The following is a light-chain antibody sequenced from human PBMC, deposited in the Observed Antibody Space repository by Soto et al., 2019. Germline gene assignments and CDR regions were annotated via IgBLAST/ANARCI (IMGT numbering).Light chain of an antibody. CDR3: HQYDSSPWT. V-gene: IGKV3-20*01. CDR2: GAS. J-gene: IGKJ1*01. CDR1: QSVTSSF. Sequence: EIVLTQSPGPLSLSPGERATLSCRASQSVTSSFLAWYQQKPGQAPRLLIYGASSRATGIPDRFSGSGSGTDFTLTISRLEPEDFAVYYCHQYDSSPWTFGQGTRVEIK.